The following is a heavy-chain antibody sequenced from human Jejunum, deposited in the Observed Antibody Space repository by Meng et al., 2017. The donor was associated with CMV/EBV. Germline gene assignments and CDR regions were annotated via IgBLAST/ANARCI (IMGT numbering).Heavy chain of an antibody. CDR1: GGSISSYY. Sequence: QVELTDPCRGLVKHPETLPLHCTGSGGSISSYYWSWMRQPAGKGLEWSGRIYPNGNTNYNPSLKSRVTMSMDTSKNQFSLKLTSVTAADTAVYYCARDAPPNNYGWFDPWGQGTLVTVSS. CDR2: IYPNGNT. V-gene: IGHV4-4*07. CDR3: ARDAPPNNYGWFDP. J-gene: IGHJ5*02. D-gene: IGHD5-18*01.